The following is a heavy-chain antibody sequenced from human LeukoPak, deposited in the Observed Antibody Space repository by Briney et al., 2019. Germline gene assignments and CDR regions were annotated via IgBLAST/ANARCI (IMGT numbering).Heavy chain of an antibody. CDR2: IYYSGST. V-gene: IGHV4-39*01. CDR1: GGSISSSSYY. D-gene: IGHD4-17*01. Sequence: SETLSLTCTVSGGSISSSSYYWGWIRQPPGKGLEWIGSIYYSGSTYYNPSLKSRVTISVDTSKNQFSLKLSSVTAADTAVYYCARPNLDYGDYHYYYYGMDVWGQGTTVTVSS. CDR3: ARPNLDYGDYHYYYYGMDV. J-gene: IGHJ6*02.